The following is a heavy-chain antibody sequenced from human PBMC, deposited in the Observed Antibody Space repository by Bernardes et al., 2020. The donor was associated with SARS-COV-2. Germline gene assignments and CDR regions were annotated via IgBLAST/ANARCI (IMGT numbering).Heavy chain of an antibody. V-gene: IGHV3-74*01. CDR1: GFILSNYW. CDR2: INPDGTTT. J-gene: IGHJ4*02. D-gene: IGHD4-17*01. Sequence: VGSLRLSCEASGFILSNYWMHWVRQVPGKGLVWASRINPDGTTTNFADSVKGRFTISRDNAKNTLYLQMNGLRVEDTAVYYCARGTGNYGDWDYWGQGTLVTVYS. CDR3: ARGTGNYGDWDY.